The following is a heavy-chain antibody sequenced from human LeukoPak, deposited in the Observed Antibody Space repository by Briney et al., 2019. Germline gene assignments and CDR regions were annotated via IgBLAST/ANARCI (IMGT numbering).Heavy chain of an antibody. CDR3: ARASEDYSYYYMDV. Sequence: SETLSLTCTVSGGSISSYFWSWIRQPPGKGLQWIGYIYYSGSTIYNPSLKSRVTISVDTSKNQFSLKLSSVTAADTAVYYCARASEDYSYYYMDVWGKGTTVTISS. V-gene: IGHV4-59*01. CDR1: GGSISSYF. CDR2: IYYSGST. D-gene: IGHD1-14*01. J-gene: IGHJ6*03.